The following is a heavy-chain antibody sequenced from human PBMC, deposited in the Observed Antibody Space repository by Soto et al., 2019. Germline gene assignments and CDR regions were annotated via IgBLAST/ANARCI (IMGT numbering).Heavy chain of an antibody. CDR2: IYYSGST. J-gene: IGHJ6*02. Sequence: SETLSLTCTVSGGSISSGGYYWSWIRQHPGKGLEWIGYIYYSGSTYYNPSLKSRVTISVDTSKNQFSLKLSSVTAADTAVYYCARFVGVVTAISPGMDVWGQGTTVTVSS. CDR1: GGSISSGGYY. D-gene: IGHD2-21*02. CDR3: ARFVGVVTAISPGMDV. V-gene: IGHV4-31*03.